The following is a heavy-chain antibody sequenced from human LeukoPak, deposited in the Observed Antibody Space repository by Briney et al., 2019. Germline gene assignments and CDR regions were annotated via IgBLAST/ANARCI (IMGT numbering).Heavy chain of an antibody. Sequence: GGSLRLSCTASGFTFSNYAMNWVRQSPGRGLEWVSYISSPSTTIYYAASVKGRFTISRDNAKNSLFLQMSSLRADDMAVYYCARDLGGALDNWGQGTLVTVSP. J-gene: IGHJ4*02. CDR2: ISSPSTTI. D-gene: IGHD2-21*01. V-gene: IGHV3-48*01. CDR3: ARDLGGALDN. CDR1: GFTFSNYA.